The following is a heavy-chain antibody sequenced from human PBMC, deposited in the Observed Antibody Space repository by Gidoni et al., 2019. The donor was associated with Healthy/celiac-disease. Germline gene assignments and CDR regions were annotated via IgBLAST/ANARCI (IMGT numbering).Heavy chain of an antibody. V-gene: IGHV3-11*01. D-gene: IGHD4-4*01. CDR3: ARTTVTTSFGMDV. Sequence: QVQLVESGGGLVKPGGSLRLPCAASGFTFSDYCMSWSRQAPGKGLEWVSYISSSGSTIYYADSVKGRFTIFRDNAKNSLYLQMNSLRAEDTAVDYCARTTVTTSFGMDVWGQGTTVTVSS. CDR2: ISSSGSTI. J-gene: IGHJ6*02. CDR1: GFTFSDYC.